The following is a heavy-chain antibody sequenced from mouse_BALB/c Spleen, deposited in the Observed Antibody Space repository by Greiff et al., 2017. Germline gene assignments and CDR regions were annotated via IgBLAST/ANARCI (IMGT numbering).Heavy chain of an antibody. Sequence: EVQLQESGAELVKPGASVKLSCTASGFNIKDTYMHWVKQRPEQGLEWIGRIDPANGNTKYDPKFQGKATITADTSSNTAYLQLSSLTSEDTAVYYCARWGDYAWFAYWGQGTLVTVSA. CDR3: ARWGDYAWFAY. CDR1: GFNIKDTY. D-gene: IGHD2-4*01. J-gene: IGHJ3*01. V-gene: IGHV14-3*02. CDR2: IDPANGNT.